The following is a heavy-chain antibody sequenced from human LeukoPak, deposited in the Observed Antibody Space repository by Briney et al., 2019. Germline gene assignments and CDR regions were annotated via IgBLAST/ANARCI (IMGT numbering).Heavy chain of an antibody. J-gene: IGHJ4*02. V-gene: IGHV4-59*01. CDR1: GGSISGYY. CDR2: MHYSGST. D-gene: IGHD3-10*01. Sequence: PSETLSLTCTVSGGSISGYYLSWIRQPPGKGLEWIGYMHYSGSTNYNPSLKSRVTISVDTSKNQFSLKLSSVTAADTAVYYCARWILYSSGSYSDYWGQGTLVTVSS. CDR3: ARWILYSSGSYSDY.